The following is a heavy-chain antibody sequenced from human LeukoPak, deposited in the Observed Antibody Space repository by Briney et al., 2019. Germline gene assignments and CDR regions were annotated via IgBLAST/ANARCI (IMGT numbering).Heavy chain of an antibody. CDR1: GVSFDDYY. J-gene: IGHJ4*02. Sequence: SETLSLTCAVPGVSFDDYYWSLVCQTPGKGLEWIGEINHSGYTNDNPSLKSRVTLSIDTSRKQFSLNLRSVTVADAGIYYCTRKTRGHDYWGQGTQVTVSS. V-gene: IGHV4-34*01. CDR3: TRKTRGHDY. D-gene: IGHD3-16*01. CDR2: INHSGYT.